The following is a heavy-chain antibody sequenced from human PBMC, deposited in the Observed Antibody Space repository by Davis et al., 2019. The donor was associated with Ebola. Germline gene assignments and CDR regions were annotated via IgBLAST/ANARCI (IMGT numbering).Heavy chain of an antibody. CDR2: ISAYNGNT. V-gene: IGHV1-18*01. J-gene: IGHJ3*02. CDR1: GYTFSNYA. D-gene: IGHD1-26*01. Sequence: AASVKVSCKASGYTFSNYAMNWVRQAPGQGLEWMGWISAYNGNTAYAQILQGRVTMTTDTSTGTAYMELRSLRSDDTAVYFCARTSIVGTTTTASDIWGQGTMVTVSS. CDR3: ARTSIVGTTTTASDI.